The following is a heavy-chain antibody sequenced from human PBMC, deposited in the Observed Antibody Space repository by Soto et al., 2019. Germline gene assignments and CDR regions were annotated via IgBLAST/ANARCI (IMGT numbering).Heavy chain of an antibody. J-gene: IGHJ4*02. V-gene: IGHV1-18*01. CDR1: GYTFTSYG. Sequence: AAGKVSCKASGYTFTSYGISWVRQAPGQGLEWMGWISAYNGNTNYAQKLQGRVTMTTDTSTSTAYMELRSLRSDDTAVYYCARDRWSLDYYGSGSYPGPFDYWGKGTLVTVSS. CDR2: ISAYNGNT. CDR3: ARDRWSLDYYGSGSYPGPFDY. D-gene: IGHD3-10*01.